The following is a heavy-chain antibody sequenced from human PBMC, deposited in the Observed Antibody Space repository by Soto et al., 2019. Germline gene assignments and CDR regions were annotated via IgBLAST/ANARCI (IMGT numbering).Heavy chain of an antibody. CDR1: GYNFSTYA. D-gene: IGHD3-10*01. V-gene: IGHV1-58*01. J-gene: IGHJ6*02. CDR3: AAGPLVRGAYYYGMDV. CDR2: IVVGSGNT. Sequence: SVKVSCKASGYNFSTYALLWVRQARGQRLEWIGWIVVGSGNTNYAQKFQERVTITRDMSTSTAYMELSSLRSEDTAVYYCAAGPLVRGAYYYGMDVWGQGTTVTVSS.